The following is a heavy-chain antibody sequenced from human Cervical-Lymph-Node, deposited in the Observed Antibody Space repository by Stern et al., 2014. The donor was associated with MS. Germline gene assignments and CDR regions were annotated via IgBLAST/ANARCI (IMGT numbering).Heavy chain of an antibody. V-gene: IGHV1-69*12. CDR1: GGTFSSYA. Sequence: QDQLVQSGAEVKTPGSSVKVSCKASGGTFSSYAISWVRQAPGQGLEWMGGVIPIFGTANYAQKFQGRVTITADESTSTAYMELSSLRSEDTAVYYCARLTTDIVVVRDQGPDEVAFDIWGQGTMVTVSS. CDR2: VIPIFGTA. J-gene: IGHJ3*02. D-gene: IGHD2-2*01. CDR3: ARLTTDIVVVRDQGPDEVAFDI.